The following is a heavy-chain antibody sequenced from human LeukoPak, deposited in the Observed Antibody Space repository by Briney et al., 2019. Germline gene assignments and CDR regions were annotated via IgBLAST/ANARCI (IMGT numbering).Heavy chain of an antibody. D-gene: IGHD5-12*01. CDR3: ARAKYSGYDGVFDY. CDR1: GGSISSYY. V-gene: IGHV4-4*07. Sequence: SETLSLTCTVSGGSISSYYWTWIRQPAGKGLEWIGRIQTSGSTNYNPSLKSRVTMSVDTSKNQFSQKLSSVTAADTAVYYCARAKYSGYDGVFDYWGQGTLVTVSS. J-gene: IGHJ4*02. CDR2: IQTSGST.